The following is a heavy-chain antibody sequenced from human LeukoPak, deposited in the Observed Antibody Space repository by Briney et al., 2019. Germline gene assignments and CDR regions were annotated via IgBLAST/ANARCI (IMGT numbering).Heavy chain of an antibody. Sequence: PGGSLRLSCAASGFIFRTYWMHWVRQAPGKGLVWVSRISGGSTYYADSVKGRFTISRDNSKNTLYLQMNSLRAEDTAVYYCAKTSRITMIVVVISYYFDYWGQGTLVTVSS. D-gene: IGHD3-22*01. CDR2: ISGGST. J-gene: IGHJ4*02. V-gene: IGHV3-23*01. CDR3: AKTSRITMIVVVISYYFDY. CDR1: GFIFRTYW.